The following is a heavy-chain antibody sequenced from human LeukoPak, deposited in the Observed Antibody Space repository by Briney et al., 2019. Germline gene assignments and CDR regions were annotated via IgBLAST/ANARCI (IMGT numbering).Heavy chain of an antibody. J-gene: IGHJ3*02. CDR2: ISYDGSNK. V-gene: IGHV3-30*04. D-gene: IGHD3-9*01. CDR1: GFTFSSYA. CDR3: ARDSQARYFEGGAFDI. Sequence: GGSLRLSCAASGFTFSSYAMHWVRQAPGKGLEWVAVISYDGSNKYYPDSVKGRFTIPRDNSKNTLYLQMNSLRAEDTAVYYCARDSQARYFEGGAFDIWGQGTMVTVSS.